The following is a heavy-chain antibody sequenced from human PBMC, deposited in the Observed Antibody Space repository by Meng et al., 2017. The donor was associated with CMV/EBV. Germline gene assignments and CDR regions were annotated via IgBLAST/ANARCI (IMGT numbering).Heavy chain of an antibody. CDR2: IIPILGIA. CDR3: AMSITIFGVVTHYYYYYGMDV. Sequence: SVKVSCKASGGTFSSYAISWVRQAPGQGLEWMGGIIPILGIANYAQKFQGRVTITADKSTSTAYMELSSLRPEDTAVYYCAMSITIFGVVTHYYYYYGMDVWGQGTTVTVSS. V-gene: IGHV1-69*10. D-gene: IGHD3-3*01. CDR1: GGTFSSYA. J-gene: IGHJ6*02.